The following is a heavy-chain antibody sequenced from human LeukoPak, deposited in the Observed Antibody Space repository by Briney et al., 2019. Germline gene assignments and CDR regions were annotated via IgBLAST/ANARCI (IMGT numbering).Heavy chain of an antibody. Sequence: ASVNVSCKVSGYSLTELSMHWVRQAPGKGLEWMGGFDPEDGETIYAQKFQGRVTMTEDTSTDTAYMELSSLRSEDTAVYYCATGNIAALDYYYYYMDVWGKGTTVTVSS. CDR1: GYSLTELS. V-gene: IGHV1-24*01. CDR3: ATGNIAALDYYYYYMDV. CDR2: FDPEDGET. J-gene: IGHJ6*03. D-gene: IGHD6-6*01.